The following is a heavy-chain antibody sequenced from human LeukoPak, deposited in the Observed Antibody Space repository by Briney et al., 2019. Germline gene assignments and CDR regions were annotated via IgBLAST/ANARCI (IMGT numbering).Heavy chain of an antibody. CDR3: ARHYYDYVWGSYGIDY. V-gene: IGHV5-51*01. J-gene: IGHJ4*02. CDR2: IYPGDSDT. CDR1: GYNFANYW. D-gene: IGHD3-16*01. Sequence: GESLKISCKGSGYNFANYWIAWVRQMPGKGLEWMGIIYPGDSDTRYSPSFQGQVTISADKSISTAYLQWSSLKASDTAMYYCARHYYDYVWGSYGIDYWGQGTLVTVSS.